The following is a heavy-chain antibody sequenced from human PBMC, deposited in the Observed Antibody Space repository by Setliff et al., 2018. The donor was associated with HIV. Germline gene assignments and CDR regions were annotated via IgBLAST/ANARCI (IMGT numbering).Heavy chain of an antibody. CDR2: ISSVGFTI. CDR3: ATSIEGAFHY. Sequence: LRLSCAASGFTLSDYSMSWIRQAPGKGLECVFYISSVGFTILYADSVKGQFTISRDSAKSSLYLQMHSLRAEDTALYYCATSIEGAFHYWGQGTLVTVSS. V-gene: IGHV3-11*01. J-gene: IGHJ4*02. CDR1: GFTLSDYS. D-gene: IGHD1-26*01.